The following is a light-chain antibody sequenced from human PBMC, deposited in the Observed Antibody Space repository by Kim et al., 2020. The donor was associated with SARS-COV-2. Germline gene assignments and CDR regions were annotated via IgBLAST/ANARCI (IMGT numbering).Light chain of an antibody. Sequence: DIQMTQSPSSLSASVGDRVLITCRASQSISTYLNWYQQKPGRAPKLLIYAASNLQTGVPSRFSGSGSGTDFTLIINNLRPEDFATYYCQQSYSVPCTFGQGTKLEI. V-gene: IGKV1-39*01. J-gene: IGKJ2*02. CDR3: QQSYSVPCT. CDR2: AAS. CDR1: QSISTY.